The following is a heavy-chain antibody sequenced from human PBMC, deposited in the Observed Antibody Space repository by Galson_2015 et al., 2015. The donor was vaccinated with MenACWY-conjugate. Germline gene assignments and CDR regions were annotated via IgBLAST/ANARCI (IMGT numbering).Heavy chain of an antibody. D-gene: IGHD3-22*01. Sequence: SLRLSCAASGFTFSNYWMHWVRQAPGKGLVWVSRISSDGRSPSYGDSLQGRFTVSRDNAKNTLYLQMSSLSADDTAVYYCARGRGLNYDSEKDYWGPGTLVTVSS. CDR1: GFTFSNYW. J-gene: IGHJ4*02. V-gene: IGHV3-74*01. CDR2: ISSDGRSP. CDR3: ARGRGLNYDSEKDY.